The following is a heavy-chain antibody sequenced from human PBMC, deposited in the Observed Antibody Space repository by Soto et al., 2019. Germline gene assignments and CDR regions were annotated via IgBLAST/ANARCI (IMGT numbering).Heavy chain of an antibody. D-gene: IGHD3-10*01. CDR2: ISAYNGNT. V-gene: IGHV1-18*01. J-gene: IGHJ5*02. CDR1: RYTYTSSG. Sequence: AAVTVSCQCSRYTYTSSGSNSVRQPPGQGLEWMGWISAYNGNTNYAQKLQGRVTMTTGTSTSTAYMELRSLRSDDTAVYYCARVHSDYYGLLSNWFDPWGQGTLVTVSS. CDR3: ARVHSDYYGLLSNWFDP.